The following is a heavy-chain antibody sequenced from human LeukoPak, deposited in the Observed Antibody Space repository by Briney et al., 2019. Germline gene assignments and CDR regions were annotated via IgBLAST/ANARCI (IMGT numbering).Heavy chain of an antibody. V-gene: IGHV4-59*08. D-gene: IGHD5-12*01. CDR1: GGSISTYY. CDR3: ARSYSGYDLVDY. CDR2: IFYSGST. J-gene: IGHJ4*02. Sequence: SETLSLTCTVSGGSISTYYWSWIRQPPGKGLEWIGYIFYSGSTNYNPSLKSRVTISVDTSNNQFSLKLSSVTAADTAVYYCARSYSGYDLVDYWGQGTLVTVAS.